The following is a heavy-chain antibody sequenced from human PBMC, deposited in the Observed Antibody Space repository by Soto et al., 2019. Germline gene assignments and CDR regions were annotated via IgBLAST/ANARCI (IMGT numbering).Heavy chain of an antibody. D-gene: IGHD1-1*01. CDR1: GFTFSSHS. J-gene: IGHJ4*02. V-gene: IGHV3-30-3*01. Sequence: LRLSCATSGFTFSSHSMHWFRQAPGKGLEWVAVTSSNEGTNFYADSVKGRFTISRDNSKNTLFLHMNSLRLEDTGIYYCAREVVTTQWYFDNWGQGILVTVSS. CDR3: AREVVTTQWYFDN. CDR2: TSSNEGTN.